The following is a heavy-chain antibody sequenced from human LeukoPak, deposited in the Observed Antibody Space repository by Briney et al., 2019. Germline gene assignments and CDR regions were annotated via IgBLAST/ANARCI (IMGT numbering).Heavy chain of an antibody. V-gene: IGHV4-34*01. CDR2: INHSGST. D-gene: IGHD3-22*01. Sequence: SETLSLTCAVYGGSFSGYYWSWIRQPPGKGLEWIGEINHSGSTNYNPSLKSRVTISVDTSKNQFSLKLSPVTAADTAVYYCVKVNYYDSRFDPWGQGTLVTVSS. CDR3: VKVNYYDSRFDP. J-gene: IGHJ5*02. CDR1: GGSFSGYY.